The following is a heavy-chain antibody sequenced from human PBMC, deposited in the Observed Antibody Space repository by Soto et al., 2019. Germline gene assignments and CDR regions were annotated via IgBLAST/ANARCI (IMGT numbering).Heavy chain of an antibody. J-gene: IGHJ4*02. CDR1: GGTFSSYA. CDR2: IIPIFGTA. D-gene: IGHD6-19*01. V-gene: IGHV1-69*13. CDR3: ARSLVAGLNRFDY. Sequence: SVKVSCKASGGTFSSYAISWVRQAPGQGLEWMGGIIPIFGTANYAQKFQGRVTITADESTSTAYMELSSLRSEGTAVYYCARSLVAGLNRFDYWGQGTLVTVSS.